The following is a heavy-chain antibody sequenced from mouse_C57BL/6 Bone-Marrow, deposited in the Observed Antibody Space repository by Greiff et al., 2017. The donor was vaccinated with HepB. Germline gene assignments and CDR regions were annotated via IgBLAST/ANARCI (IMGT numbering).Heavy chain of an antibody. V-gene: IGHV1-50*01. CDR2: IDPSDSYT. CDR3: ARGETTVVAPLDY. CDR1: GYTFTSYW. D-gene: IGHD1-1*01. Sequence: VQLQQPGAELVKPGASVKLSCKASGYTFTSYWMQWVKQRPGQGLEWIGEIDPSDSYTNYNQKFKGKATLTVDTSSRTAYMQLSSLTSEDSAVYYCARGETTVVAPLDYWGQGTTLTVSS. J-gene: IGHJ2*01.